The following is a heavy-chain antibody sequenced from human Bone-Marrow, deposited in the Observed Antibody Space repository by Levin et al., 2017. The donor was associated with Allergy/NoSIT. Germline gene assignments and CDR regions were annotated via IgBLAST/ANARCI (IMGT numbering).Heavy chain of an antibody. CDR2: ISNKGGAT. J-gene: IGHJ4*02. CDR3: VKLPESRLLSFGES. Sequence: PGGSLRLSCSASGFIFNRYAMHWVRQAPGKGLEFVSVISNKGGATYYADSVKGRFTISRDDSNNTLYLQMSNLRAEDTAFYYCVKLPESRLLSFGESWGQGILVTVSS. CDR1: GFIFNRYA. D-gene: IGHD3-10*01. V-gene: IGHV3-64D*06.